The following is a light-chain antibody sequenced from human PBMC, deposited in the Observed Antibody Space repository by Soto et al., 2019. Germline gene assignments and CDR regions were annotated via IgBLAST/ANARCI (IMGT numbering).Light chain of an antibody. Sequence: QSVLTQPPCASGSAGQSVTISGTGTSSDVGGYNYVSWYQQHPGKAPKLLIYEVIKRPSGVPDRFSASRSGNAASLTVSGLQAEDEADYYCSSYAGSNTPYVFGTGTKVTVL. J-gene: IGLJ1*01. CDR3: SSYAGSNTPYV. CDR2: EVI. CDR1: SSDVGGYNY. V-gene: IGLV2-8*01.